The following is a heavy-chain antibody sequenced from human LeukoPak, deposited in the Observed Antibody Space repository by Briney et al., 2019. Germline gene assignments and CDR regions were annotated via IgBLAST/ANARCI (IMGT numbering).Heavy chain of an antibody. Sequence: TGGSLRLSCAASGFTFSSYSMNWVRQAPGKGLEWVSYISGGSSSIYYADSVKGRFTISRDNAKNSLYLQMNSLRDEDTAVYYCARDRCGGDCYRAFDIWGQGTMVIVSS. CDR3: ARDRCGGDCYRAFDI. D-gene: IGHD2-21*02. J-gene: IGHJ3*02. CDR2: ISGGSSSI. V-gene: IGHV3-48*02. CDR1: GFTFSSYS.